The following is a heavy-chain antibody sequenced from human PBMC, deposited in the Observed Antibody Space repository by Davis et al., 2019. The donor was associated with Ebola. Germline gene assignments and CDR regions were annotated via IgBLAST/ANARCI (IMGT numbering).Heavy chain of an antibody. V-gene: IGHV1-18*01. CDR2: ISAYNGNT. J-gene: IGHJ4*02. CDR1: GYTFTSYG. Sequence: ASVKVSCKASGYTFTSYGISWVRQAPGQGLEWMGWISAYNGNTNYAQKLQGRVTMTTDTSTSTAYMELRSLRSDDTAVYYCASSYCSGGSCQEGFDYWGQGTLVTVSS. CDR3: ASSYCSGGSCQEGFDY. D-gene: IGHD2-15*01.